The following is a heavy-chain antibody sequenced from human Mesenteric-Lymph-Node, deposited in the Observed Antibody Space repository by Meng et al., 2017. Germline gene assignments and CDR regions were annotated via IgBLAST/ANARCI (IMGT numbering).Heavy chain of an antibody. CDR1: GFTFSSYS. J-gene: IGHJ6*02. Sequence: GESLKISCAASGFTFSSYSMNWVRQAPGKGLEWVSSISSSSSYIYYADSVKGRFTISRDNAKNSLYLQMNSLRAEDTAVYYCARETEVAANLDGVDVWGQGTTVTVSS. D-gene: IGHD6-19*01. V-gene: IGHV3-21*01. CDR3: ARETEVAANLDGVDV. CDR2: ISSSSSYI.